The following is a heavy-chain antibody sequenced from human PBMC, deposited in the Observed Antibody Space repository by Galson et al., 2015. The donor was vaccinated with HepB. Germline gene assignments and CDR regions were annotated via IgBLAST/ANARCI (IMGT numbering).Heavy chain of an antibody. CDR2: IYYSDNT. CDR1: GDSASSGTHY. CDR3: ARDRGGVYGMDA. D-gene: IGHD3-10*01. V-gene: IGHV4-61*01. J-gene: IGHJ6*02. Sequence: ETLSLTCTVSGDSASSGTHYYNWIRQPPGEGLEWIGYIYYSDNTSYNPSLKSRVTISVDTSKNQLSLKLSSGTAADTAVYYCARDRGGVYGMDAWGQGTTVTVSS.